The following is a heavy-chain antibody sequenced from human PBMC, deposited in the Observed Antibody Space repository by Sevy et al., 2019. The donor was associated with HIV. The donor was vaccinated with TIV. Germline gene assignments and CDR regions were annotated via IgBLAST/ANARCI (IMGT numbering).Heavy chain of an antibody. CDR3: ARSSFYYDNSGFYPFDF. Sequence: GESLKISCKGSGYNFSGYWVGWVRQMPGKGLEWMGIIYPTDSHIIYSPSLQGQVTISVDKSITTAYLQGRSLKTSDTAMHYCARSSFYYDNSGFYPFDFWGQGTLVTVSS. J-gene: IGHJ4*02. D-gene: IGHD3-22*01. CDR2: IYPTDSHI. CDR1: GYNFSGYW. V-gene: IGHV5-51*01.